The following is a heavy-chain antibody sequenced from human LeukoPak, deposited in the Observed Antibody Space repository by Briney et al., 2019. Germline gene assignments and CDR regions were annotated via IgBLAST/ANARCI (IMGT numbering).Heavy chain of an antibody. D-gene: IGHD3-22*01. CDR3: ARGEHDYDSSAFYYGAFDI. V-gene: IGHV1-8*01. CDR1: GYTFTTYD. CDR2: MNPNTGNT. J-gene: IGHJ3*02. Sequence: ASVNVSCKASGYTFTTYDINWVRQAPGQGLEWMGWMNPNTGNTGYAQKFQGRVTMTRTTSTTTAYMELSGLTSEDTAIYYCARGEHDYDSSAFYYGAFDIWGQGTMVTVSS.